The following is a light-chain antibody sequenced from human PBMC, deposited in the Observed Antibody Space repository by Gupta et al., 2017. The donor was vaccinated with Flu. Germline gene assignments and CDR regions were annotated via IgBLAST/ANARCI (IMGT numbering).Light chain of an antibody. CDR3: QQDGNSPFT. J-gene: IGKJ2*01. CDR1: QSVSSTY. V-gene: IGKV3-20*01. CDR2: GVS. Sequence: GTLSLSPGERTTPSCRASQSVSSTYLAWYQQKPGQAPRLLIFGVSNRATGIPDRFSGSGSGTEFTLTISGLEPEDFAVYYCQQDGNSPFTFGRGTKLEI.